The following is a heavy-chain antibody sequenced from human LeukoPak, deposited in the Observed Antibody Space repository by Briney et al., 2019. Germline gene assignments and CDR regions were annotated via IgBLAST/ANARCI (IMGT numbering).Heavy chain of an antibody. CDR2: IYNSGST. J-gene: IGHJ4*02. D-gene: IGHD6-19*01. CDR3: ASFKRAGGWSYFDY. CDR1: GGSISTYY. Sequence: SETLSLTCTVSGGSISTYYWSWIRQPPGKGLEWIGHIYNSGSTNYSPSLKSRVTISVDTSKNQFSLKLSSVTAADTAMYYCASFKRAGGWSYFDYWGLGTLVTVSS. V-gene: IGHV4-59*01.